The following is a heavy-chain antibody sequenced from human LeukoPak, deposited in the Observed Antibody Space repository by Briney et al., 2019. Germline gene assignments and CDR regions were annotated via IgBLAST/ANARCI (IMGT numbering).Heavy chain of an antibody. J-gene: IGHJ4*02. CDR3: ARGTGGDDYSDY. CDR1: GGSISSYY. CDR2: IYYSGST. D-gene: IGHD7-27*01. Sequence: SETLSLTCTVSGGSISSYYWSWIRQPPGKGLEWIGYIYYSGSTNYNPSLKSRVIISVDTPNSQFSLNLSSVTAADTAVYYCARGTGGDDYSDYWGPGTLVTVSS. V-gene: IGHV4-59*08.